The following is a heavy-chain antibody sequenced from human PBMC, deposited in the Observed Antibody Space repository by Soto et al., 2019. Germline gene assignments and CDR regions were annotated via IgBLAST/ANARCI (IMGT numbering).Heavy chain of an antibody. Sequence: EVQLVESGGDLVQPGRSLRLSCAASGFTFSSYEFNWVRQAPGKGLEWISYIGTSSTNIYYADSVKGRFTSSRDNAKNALYLQMNSLRAEDTAIYYCAREELNCGGDCFAFWGQGTLVTGSS. CDR1: GFTFSSYE. J-gene: IGHJ4*02. CDR3: AREELNCGGDCFAF. D-gene: IGHD2-21*01. CDR2: IGTSSTNI. V-gene: IGHV3-48*03.